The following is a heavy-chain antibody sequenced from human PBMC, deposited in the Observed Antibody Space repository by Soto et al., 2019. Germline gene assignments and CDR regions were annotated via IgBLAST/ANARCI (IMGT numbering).Heavy chain of an antibody. Sequence: EVQLVESGGGLVKPGGSLRLSCAASGFTFNNAWMNWVRQAPGKGLEWVGRIKSKTDDGTTAYAAPVKDRFNISRDDSIHTLYPRMDSLKVDDIAADYCNAGAFDYWGQWTLFTVSS. J-gene: IGHJ4*02. CDR1: GFTFNNAW. CDR2: IKSKTDDGTT. CDR3: NAGAFDY. V-gene: IGHV3-15*07.